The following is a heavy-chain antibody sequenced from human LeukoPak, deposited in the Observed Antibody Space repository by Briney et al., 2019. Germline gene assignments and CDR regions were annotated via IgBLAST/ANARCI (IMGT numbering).Heavy chain of an antibody. CDR3: AKDESPYYYGSGSYYPSRVFDY. CDR2: ISGSGGST. J-gene: IGHJ4*02. D-gene: IGHD3-10*01. V-gene: IGHV3-23*01. CDR1: GFTFSSYA. Sequence: PGGSLRLSCAASGFTFSSYAMSWVRRAPGKGLEWVSAISGSGGSTYYADSVKGRFTISRDNSKNTLYLQMNSLRAEDTAVYYCAKDESPYYYGSGSYYPSRVFDYWGQGTLVTVSS.